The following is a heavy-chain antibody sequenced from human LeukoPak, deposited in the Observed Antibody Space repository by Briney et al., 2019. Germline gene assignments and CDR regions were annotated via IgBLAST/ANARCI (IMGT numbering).Heavy chain of an antibody. CDR1: GFTFSSYW. CDR2: IKQDGSEK. J-gene: IGHJ4*02. D-gene: IGHD3-22*01. Sequence: PGGSLRLSCAASGFTFSSYWMSWVRQAPGKGLEWVANIKQDGSEKYYVDSVKGRFTISRDNAKNSLYLQMNSLRGEDKAVYYCARGGDAMIVGPWGQGTLVTVSS. CDR3: ARGGDAMIVGP. V-gene: IGHV3-7*01.